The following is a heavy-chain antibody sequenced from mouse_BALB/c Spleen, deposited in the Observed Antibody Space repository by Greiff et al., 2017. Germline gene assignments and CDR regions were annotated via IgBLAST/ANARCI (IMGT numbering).Heavy chain of an antibody. CDR1: GFTFSDYY. Sequence: EVMLVESGGGLVKPGGSLKLSCAASGFTFSDYYMYWVRQTPEKRLEWVATISDGGSCTYYPDSVKGRFTISRDNAKNNLYLQMSSLKSEDTAMYYCASDGYYAYWGQGTLVTVSA. J-gene: IGHJ3*01. D-gene: IGHD2-3*01. CDR3: ASDGYYAY. V-gene: IGHV5-4*02. CDR2: ISDGGSCT.